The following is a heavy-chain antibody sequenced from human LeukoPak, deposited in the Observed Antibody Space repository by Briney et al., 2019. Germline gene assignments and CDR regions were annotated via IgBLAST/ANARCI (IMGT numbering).Heavy chain of an antibody. CDR2: IIPILGIA. CDR3: ASYYYDSSGYDY. CDR1: GGTFSSYA. V-gene: IGHV1-69*04. D-gene: IGHD3-22*01. Sequence: GASVKVSCKASGGTFSSYAISWVRQAPGQGLEWMGRIIPILGIANYAQKFQGRVTITADKSTSTAYMELSSLRSEDTAVYYCASYYYDSSGYDYWGQGTLVTVSS. J-gene: IGHJ4*02.